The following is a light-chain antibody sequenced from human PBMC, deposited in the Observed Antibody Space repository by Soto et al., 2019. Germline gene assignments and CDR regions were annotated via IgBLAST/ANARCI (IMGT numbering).Light chain of an antibody. Sequence: EIVLTQSPDTLSVSLGERATLSCRASQSVSSNLAWYQQKPGQAPRLLIYGASTRATGIPARFSGSGSGTEFTLTISSLQSEDFAVYYCQQYNNWPPITFGQGTRLEIK. CDR2: GAS. CDR3: QQYNNWPPIT. V-gene: IGKV3-15*01. J-gene: IGKJ5*01. CDR1: QSVSSN.